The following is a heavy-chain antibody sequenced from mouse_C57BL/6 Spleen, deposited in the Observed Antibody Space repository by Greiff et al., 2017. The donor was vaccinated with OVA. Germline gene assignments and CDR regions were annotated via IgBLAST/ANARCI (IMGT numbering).Heavy chain of an antibody. V-gene: IGHV14-3*01. CDR2: IDPANGNT. CDR1: GFTIKNTY. CDR3: ARSITTVVTTDY. D-gene: IGHD1-1*01. J-gene: IGHJ2*01. Sequence: VQLQQSVAELVRPGASVKLSCTASGFTIKNTYMHWVKQRPEQGLEWIGRIDPANGNTKYAPKFQGKATITADTSSNTAYLQLSSLTSEDTAIYYCARSITTVVTTDYWGQGTTLTVSS.